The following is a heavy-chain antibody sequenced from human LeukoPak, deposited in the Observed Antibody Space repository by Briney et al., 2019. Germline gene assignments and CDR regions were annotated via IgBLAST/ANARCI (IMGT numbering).Heavy chain of an antibody. CDR1: GFSITTGYN. CDR2: IFRIGSS. V-gene: IGHV4-38-2*02. D-gene: IGHD6-13*01. Sequence: SETLSLTCSVSGFSITTGYNWAWIRQPPGKGLEWIGTIFRIGSSYFNPSLKSRVTISVDTSKNQFSLKLSSVTAADTALYYCARVIDVAAAGYFDSWGQGTQVTVSP. J-gene: IGHJ4*02. CDR3: ARVIDVAAAGYFDS.